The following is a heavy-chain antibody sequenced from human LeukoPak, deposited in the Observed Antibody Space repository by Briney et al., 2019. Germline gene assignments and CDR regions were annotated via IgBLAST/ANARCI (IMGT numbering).Heavy chain of an antibody. V-gene: IGHV3-48*02. CDR1: GFTFSNYA. D-gene: IGHD3-10*01. CDR2: ISTSSSTI. Sequence: GGSLRLSCAASGFTFSNYAMSWVRQAPGKGLEWVSYISTSSSTIYYADSVKGRFTISRDNAKNSLYLQMNSLRDEDTAVYYCARDVNLWGFGELQLDYWGQGTLVTVSS. J-gene: IGHJ4*02. CDR3: ARDVNLWGFGELQLDY.